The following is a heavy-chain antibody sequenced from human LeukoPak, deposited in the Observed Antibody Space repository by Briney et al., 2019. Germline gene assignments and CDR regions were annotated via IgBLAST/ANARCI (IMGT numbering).Heavy chain of an antibody. J-gene: IGHJ3*02. V-gene: IGHV3-23*01. CDR1: GFTFSNYG. CDR2: ISGSGGST. CDR3: AKEPLGSSSWYRSDDAFDI. Sequence: PGGSLRLSCAASGFTFSNYGMSWVRQAPGKGLEWVSGISGSGGSTYYADSVKGRFTTSRDNSKNTLFLQMNSLRAEDRAVYYCAKEPLGSSSWYRSDDAFDIWGQGTMVTVSS. D-gene: IGHD6-13*01.